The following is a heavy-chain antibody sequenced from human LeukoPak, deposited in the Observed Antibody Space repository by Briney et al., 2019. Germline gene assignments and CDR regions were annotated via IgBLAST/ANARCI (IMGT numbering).Heavy chain of an antibody. Sequence: GGSLRLSCAASGFTFSSYWMSWVRQAPGKGLEWVANIKQDGSEKYYVDSVKGRFTISRDNAKNSLYLQMNSLRAEDTVVYYCARVSLQNIVVVPAAQPYYYYYYYMDVWGKGTTVTVSS. J-gene: IGHJ6*03. CDR3: ARVSLQNIVVVPAAQPYYYYYYYMDV. D-gene: IGHD2-2*01. CDR2: IKQDGSEK. CDR1: GFTFSSYW. V-gene: IGHV3-7*01.